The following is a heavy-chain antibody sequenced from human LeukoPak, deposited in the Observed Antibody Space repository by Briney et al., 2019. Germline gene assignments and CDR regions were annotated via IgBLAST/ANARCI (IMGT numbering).Heavy chain of an antibody. V-gene: IGHV1-69*13. CDR1: GGTLSSYA. Sequence: SVKVSCKASGGTLSSYAISWVRQAPGQGLEWMGGIIPIFGTANYAQKFQGRVTITADESTSTAYMELSSLRSEDTAVYYCARDGGSSTSPPDYWGQGTLVTVSS. CDR2: IIPIFGTA. CDR3: ARDGGSSTSPPDY. D-gene: IGHD2-2*01. J-gene: IGHJ4*02.